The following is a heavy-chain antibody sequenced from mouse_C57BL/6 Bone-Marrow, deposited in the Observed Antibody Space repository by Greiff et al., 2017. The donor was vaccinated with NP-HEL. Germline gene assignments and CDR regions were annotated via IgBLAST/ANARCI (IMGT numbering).Heavy chain of an antibody. CDR2: IDPSDSYT. CDR3: ARSIPNMIKGWFAY. Sequence: QVQLQQPGAELVRPGTSVKLSCKASGYTFTSYWMHWVKQRPGQGLEWIGVIDPSDSYTNYNQKFKGKATLTVDTSSSTAYMQLSSLTSEDSAVYYCARSIPNMIKGWFAYWGQGTLVTVSA. J-gene: IGHJ3*01. CDR1: GYTFTSYW. V-gene: IGHV1-59*01. D-gene: IGHD2-4*01.